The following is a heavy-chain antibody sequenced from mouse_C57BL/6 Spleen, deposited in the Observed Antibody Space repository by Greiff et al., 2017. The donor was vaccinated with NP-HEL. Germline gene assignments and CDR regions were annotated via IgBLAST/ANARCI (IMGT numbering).Heavy chain of an antibody. V-gene: IGHV5-4*01. CDR1: GFTFSSYA. CDR3: ARDEDYYGSSYGYFDV. J-gene: IGHJ1*03. Sequence: EVHLVESGGGLVKPGGSLKLSCAASGFTFSSYAMSWVRQTPEKRLEWVATISDGGSYTYYPDNVKGRFTISRDNAKNNLYLQMSHLKSEDTAMYYCARDEDYYGSSYGYFDVWGTGTTVTVSS. D-gene: IGHD1-1*01. CDR2: ISDGGSYT.